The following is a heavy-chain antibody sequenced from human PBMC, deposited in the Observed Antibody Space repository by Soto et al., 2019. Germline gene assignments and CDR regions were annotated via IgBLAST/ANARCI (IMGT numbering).Heavy chain of an antibody. CDR1: GGSISSYY. Sequence: PSETLSLTCTVSGGSISSYYWIWIRKPPGKGLEWIGYIYYSGSTNYNPSLKSRVTISVDTSKNQFSLKLSSVTAADTAVYYCARQYGDYVRGAFDIWGQGTMVTVS. J-gene: IGHJ3*02. CDR2: IYYSGST. CDR3: ARQYGDYVRGAFDI. V-gene: IGHV4-59*01. D-gene: IGHD4-17*01.